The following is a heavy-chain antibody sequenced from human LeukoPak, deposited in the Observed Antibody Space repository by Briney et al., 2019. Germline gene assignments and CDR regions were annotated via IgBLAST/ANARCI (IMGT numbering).Heavy chain of an antibody. CDR3: AREPPGTTGTTCWFDP. CDR2: INPNSGGT. J-gene: IGHJ5*02. Sequence: ASVKVSCKASGYTFIGYYMHWVRQAPGQGLEWMGWINPNSGGTNYAQKFQGRVTMTRDTSISTAYMELSRLRSDDTAVYYCAREPPGTTGTTCWFDPWGQGTLVTVSS. V-gene: IGHV1-2*02. CDR1: GYTFIGYY. D-gene: IGHD1-1*01.